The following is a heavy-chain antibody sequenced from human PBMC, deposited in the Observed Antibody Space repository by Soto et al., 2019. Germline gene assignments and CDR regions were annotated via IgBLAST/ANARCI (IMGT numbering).Heavy chain of an antibody. D-gene: IGHD5-18*01. J-gene: IGHJ2*01. CDR3: ARDPLLSTAMVISYFDL. CDR2: ISYDGSNT. Sequence: QVQLVESGGGVVQPGRSLRLSCAASGFTFSSYAMHWVRQAPGKGLEWVAVISYDGSNTYYADSVKGRFTISSDNSKNTLSLQINRLRAEDTAVYYRARDPLLSTAMVISYFDLWGRCTLVTVSS. V-gene: IGHV3-30-3*01. CDR1: GFTFSSYA.